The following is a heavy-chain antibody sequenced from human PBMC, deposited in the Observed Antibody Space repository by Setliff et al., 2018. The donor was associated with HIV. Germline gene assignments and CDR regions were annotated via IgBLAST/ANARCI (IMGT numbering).Heavy chain of an antibody. V-gene: IGHV4-39*07. CDR3: ARLERSYHYDSMAAKDAFDI. J-gene: IGHJ3*02. CDR1: GASISSSGYY. CDR2: IYYSGST. Sequence: SETLSLTCTVSGASISSSGYYWGWIRQPPGKGLEWIGTIYYSGSTYYNPSLKSRVTISVDTSKNQFSLKLSSVTAADTAMYYCARLERSYHYDSMAAKDAFDIWGQGTMVTVSS. D-gene: IGHD3-22*01.